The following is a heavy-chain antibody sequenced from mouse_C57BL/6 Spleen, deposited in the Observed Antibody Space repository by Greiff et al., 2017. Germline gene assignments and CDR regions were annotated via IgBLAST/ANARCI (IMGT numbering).Heavy chain of an antibody. D-gene: IGHD1-1*01. CDR2: IDPSDSDT. V-gene: IGHV1-50*01. CDR1: GYTFTSYW. J-gene: IGHJ1*03. CDR3: SRWGDTSYSSTLYWYFDV. Sequence: QVQLQQPGAELVKPGASVKLSCKASGYTFTSYWMQWVKQRPGQGLEWIGEIDPSDSDTNYNQKFKGKATLTVDTSSSTAYIKLSSLTSADSAVYYCSRWGDTSYSSTLYWYFDVWGTGITVTSSS.